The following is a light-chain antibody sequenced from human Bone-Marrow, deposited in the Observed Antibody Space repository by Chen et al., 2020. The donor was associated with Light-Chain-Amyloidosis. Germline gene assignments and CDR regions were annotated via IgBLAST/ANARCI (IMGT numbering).Light chain of an antibody. J-gene: IGLJ2*01. CDR2: RDT. CDR3: QSADSSGTYEVI. Sequence: SYALTKPPSVSVSPGQTARITCSGDDLPTKYAYWYQQKPGQAPVLVIHRDTERPSWISERFSGSSSGTTATFNISGVQAEDEADYHCQSADSSGTYEVIFGGGTKLTVL. V-gene: IGLV3-25*03. CDR1: DLPTKY.